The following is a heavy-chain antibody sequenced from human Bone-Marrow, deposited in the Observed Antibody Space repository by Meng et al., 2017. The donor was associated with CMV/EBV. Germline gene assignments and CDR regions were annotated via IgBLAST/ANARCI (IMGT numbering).Heavy chain of an antibody. V-gene: IGHV3-23*01. CDR2: ISGSSGIT. CDR1: GFTFSSYA. D-gene: IGHD1-7*01. J-gene: IGHJ6*02. Sequence: GESLKISCAASGFTFSSYAVSWVRQAPGKGLEWVSTISGSSGITYYADSVKGRFTISRDNSKNTLYLQMDSLRAEDTAVYYCAKDNRPGGNYRDGMDVCGQGTTVTASS. CDR3: AKDNRPGGNYRDGMDV.